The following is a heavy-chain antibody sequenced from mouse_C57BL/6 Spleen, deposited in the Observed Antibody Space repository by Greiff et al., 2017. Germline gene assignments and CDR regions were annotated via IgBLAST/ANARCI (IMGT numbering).Heavy chain of an antibody. V-gene: IGHV1-19*01. J-gene: IGHJ2*01. D-gene: IGHD2-5*01. CDR2: INPYNGGT. CDR3: ARRDYSNENYCDY. Sequence: VQLKESGPVLVKPGASVKMSCKASGYTFTDYYMNWVKQSHGKSLEWIGVINPYNGGTSYNQKFKGKATLTVDKSSSTAYMELNSLTSEDSAVYDCARRDYSNENYCDYWGQGTTLTVSS. CDR1: GYTFTDYY.